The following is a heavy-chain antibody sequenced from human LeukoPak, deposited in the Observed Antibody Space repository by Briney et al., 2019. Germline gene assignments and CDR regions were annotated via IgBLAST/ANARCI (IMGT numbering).Heavy chain of an antibody. CDR3: AEGTTA. D-gene: IGHD2/OR15-2a*01. V-gene: IGHV3-7*01. J-gene: IGHJ5*02. CDR1: GFTFSSYA. CDR2: INQDGSEK. Sequence: GGSLRLSCAASGFTFSSYAMSWVRQAPGKGLEWVANINQDGSEKFYVDSVKGRFTISRDNAKNSLYLQMNSLRADDTAVYYCAEGTTAWGQGTLVTVSS.